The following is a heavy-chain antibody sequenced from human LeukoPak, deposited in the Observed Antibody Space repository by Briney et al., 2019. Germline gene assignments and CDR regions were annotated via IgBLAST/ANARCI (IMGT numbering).Heavy chain of an antibody. CDR3: ASSYSNGWYDY. D-gene: IGHD4-11*01. V-gene: IGHV4-31*03. CDR1: LASLSSGGYY. J-gene: IGHJ4*02. CDR2: IYDSGTI. Sequence: PSETLSLTCTVSLASLSSGGYYWSWIRQLPGKGLEWIGYIYDSGTIYSNPSLKSRLTLSVDTSKNQLSLRLTSVTAADTAVYYCASSYSNGWYDYWGQGTLVTVSS.